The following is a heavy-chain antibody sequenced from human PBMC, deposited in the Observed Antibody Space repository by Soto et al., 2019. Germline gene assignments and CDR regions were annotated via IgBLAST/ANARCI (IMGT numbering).Heavy chain of an antibody. CDR3: ASELRYFDWPLPSSDY. CDR2: IYSDGST. CDR1: GFTFSSYA. D-gene: IGHD3-9*01. J-gene: IGHJ4*02. V-gene: IGHV3-66*01. Sequence: GGSLRLSCAASGFTFSSYAMSWVRKAPGKGLEWVSVIYSDGSTYYADSVKGRFTISRDNSKNTLYLQMNSLRAEDTAVYYCASELRYFDWPLPSSDYWGQGTLVTVSS.